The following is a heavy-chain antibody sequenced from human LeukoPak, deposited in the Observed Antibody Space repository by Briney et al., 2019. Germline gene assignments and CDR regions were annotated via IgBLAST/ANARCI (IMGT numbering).Heavy chain of an antibody. Sequence: ASVKVSCKASGYTFTDYYVHWVRQAPGQGLEWMGRISPNSGGTNYAQKFQGRVTMTRDTSTSTVYMELSSLRSEDTAVYYCARDGGEEDSGYDYSEAFDIWGQGTMVTVSS. CDR1: GYTFTDYY. D-gene: IGHD5-12*01. CDR3: ARDGGEEDSGYDYSEAFDI. CDR2: ISPNSGGT. V-gene: IGHV1-2*06. J-gene: IGHJ3*02.